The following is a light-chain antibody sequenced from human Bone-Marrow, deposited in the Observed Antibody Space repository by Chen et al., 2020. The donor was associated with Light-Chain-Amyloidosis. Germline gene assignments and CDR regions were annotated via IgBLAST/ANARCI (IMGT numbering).Light chain of an antibody. J-gene: IGLJ1*01. V-gene: IGLV2-23*01. CDR2: EGT. Sequence: QSALTQPASVSGSPGQSITISCTGTNNVVGNHNFVSWYQQHPGKVPKVIIYEGTKRPSGVSSRFSGAESGNAGSPTISGRQAEDEADYYCCSCASSSSCQYVFGTGTQVTVL. CDR1: NNVVGNHNF. CDR3: CSCASSSSCQYV.